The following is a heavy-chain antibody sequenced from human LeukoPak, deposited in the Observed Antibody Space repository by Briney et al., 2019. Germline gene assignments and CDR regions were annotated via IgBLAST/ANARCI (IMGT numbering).Heavy chain of an antibody. V-gene: IGHV5-51*01. D-gene: IGHD6-19*01. Sequence: GESLKISCTGFGYSFSSYWIGWVRQMPGKGLEWMGIIYPGDSDTRYSPSFQGQVIISVDKSINTAYLQWSSLRASDTAMYYCATRPYSSGWSKYYHNMDVWGHGTTVTVSS. J-gene: IGHJ6*02. CDR1: GYSFSSYW. CDR2: IYPGDSDT. CDR3: ATRPYSSGWSKYYHNMDV.